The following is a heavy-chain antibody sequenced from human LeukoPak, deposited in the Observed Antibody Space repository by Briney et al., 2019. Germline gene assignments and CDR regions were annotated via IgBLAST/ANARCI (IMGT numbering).Heavy chain of an antibody. CDR2: IDWADDK. V-gene: IGHV2-70*11. CDR1: GFSLSTSGMC. D-gene: IGHD3-22*01. J-gene: IGHJ1*01. CDR3: ARINDYYDSSGYLYFQH. Sequence: SGPALVKPTQTLTLTCTFSGFSLSTSGMCVSWIRQPPGKALEWLARIDWADDKYHSTSLKTRLTISKDTSKKQVVLTMTNMDPVDTATYYCARINDYYDSSGYLYFQHWGQGTLVTVSS.